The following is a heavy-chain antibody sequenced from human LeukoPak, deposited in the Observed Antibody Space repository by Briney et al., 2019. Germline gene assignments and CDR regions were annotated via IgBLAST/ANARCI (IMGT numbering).Heavy chain of an antibody. V-gene: IGHV1-69*04. J-gene: IGHJ4*02. CDR1: GGTFSSSA. CDR2: IIPILAIA. CDR3: ANSPAYCSGGSCHFDY. D-gene: IGHD2-15*01. Sequence: GASVKVSCKASGGTFSSSAISWVRQAPGQGLEWMGRIIPILAIANYAQKFQGRVTITADNSTSTAYMELSSLKSDDTAVYYCANSPAYCSGGSCHFDYWGQGTLVTVSS.